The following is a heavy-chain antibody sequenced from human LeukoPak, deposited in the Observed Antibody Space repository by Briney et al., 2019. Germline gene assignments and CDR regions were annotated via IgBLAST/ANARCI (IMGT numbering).Heavy chain of an antibody. CDR3: ARAGRYCSSTSCSGWYNWFDP. Sequence: ASVKVSCKASGYIFTDYYTHWVRQAPGQELGWMGRINPNSGGTNYAQKFQGRVTMTRDTSISTAYMELRSLRSDDTAVYYCARAGRYCSSTSCSGWYNWFDPWGQGTLVTVSS. D-gene: IGHD2-2*01. CDR2: INPNSGGT. V-gene: IGHV1/OR15-1*04. J-gene: IGHJ5*02. CDR1: GYIFTDYY.